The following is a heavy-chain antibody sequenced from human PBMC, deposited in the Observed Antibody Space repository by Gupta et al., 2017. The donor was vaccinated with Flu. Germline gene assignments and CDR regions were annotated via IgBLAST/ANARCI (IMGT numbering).Heavy chain of an antibody. CDR1: GFTFCSYV. J-gene: IGHJ6*02. CDR3: VRDPSTSRYYHGMDV. Sequence: EVQLVESGGGLVKPGGYLRLSCDASGFTFCSYVMKWVRQAPGKGLEWVSSISKVSTYIYYTDSVKGRFTISRDNARNLLYLQMNNLRAEDTAVYYCVRDPSTSRYYHGMDVWGPGTTVTVSS. V-gene: IGHV3-21*06. CDR2: ISKVSTYI. D-gene: IGHD2-2*01.